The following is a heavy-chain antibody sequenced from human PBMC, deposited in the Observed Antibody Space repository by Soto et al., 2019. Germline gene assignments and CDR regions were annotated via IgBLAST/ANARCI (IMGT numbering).Heavy chain of an antibody. CDR3: AKDSGSSGYDWGDYYYYYMDV. V-gene: IGHV3-23*01. D-gene: IGHD5-12*01. CDR2: ISGSGGST. Sequence: GGSLRLSCAASGFTFSSYAMSWVRQAPGKGLEWVSAISGSGGSTYYADSVKGRFTISRDNSKNKLYLQMNSLRAEDTAVYYCAKDSGSSGYDWGDYYYYYMDVWGKGTTVTVSS. CDR1: GFTFSSYA. J-gene: IGHJ6*03.